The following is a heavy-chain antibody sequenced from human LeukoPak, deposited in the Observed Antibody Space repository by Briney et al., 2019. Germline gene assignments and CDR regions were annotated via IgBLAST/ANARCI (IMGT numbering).Heavy chain of an antibody. V-gene: IGHV1-2*02. J-gene: IGHJ4*02. CDR3: AKNPYEYYFDY. CDR1: GYTLTGYY. Sequence: ASVKVSCKASGYTLTGYYMHWLRQAPGQGLEWMGWTNPNSGDTNYAQKFQGRVTMTRDTSINTAYMELSRLTSDDTAVYYCAKNPYEYYFDYWGQGTLVTVSS. D-gene: IGHD5-12*01. CDR2: TNPNSGDT.